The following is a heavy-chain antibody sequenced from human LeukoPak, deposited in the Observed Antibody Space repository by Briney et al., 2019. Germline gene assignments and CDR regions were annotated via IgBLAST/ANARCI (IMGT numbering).Heavy chain of an antibody. Sequence: GGALRLSCAAPGFTFSSYALHWVRQAPGKGLGGVAVISYDGSNKYYADSVKGRFTISRDNSKNTLYLQMNSLRAEDTAVYYCAKSLLRFGESLGYWGQGTLVTVSS. CDR2: ISYDGSNK. V-gene: IGHV3-30-3*02. D-gene: IGHD3-10*01. J-gene: IGHJ4*02. CDR3: AKSLLRFGESLGY. CDR1: GFTFSSYA.